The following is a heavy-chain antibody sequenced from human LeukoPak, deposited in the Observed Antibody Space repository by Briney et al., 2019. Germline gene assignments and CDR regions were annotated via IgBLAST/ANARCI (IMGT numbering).Heavy chain of an antibody. V-gene: IGHV1-69*13. CDR2: IIPIFGTA. CDR1: GGTFSSYA. J-gene: IGHJ3*02. D-gene: IGHD3-22*01. Sequence: GASVKVSCKASGGTFSSYAISWVRQAPGQGLEWMGGIIPIFGTANYAQKFQGRVTITADESTSTAYMELSSLRSEDTAVYYCARPDPGGSGYGGDSNQDAFDIWGQGTMVTVSS. CDR3: ARPDPGGSGYGGDSNQDAFDI.